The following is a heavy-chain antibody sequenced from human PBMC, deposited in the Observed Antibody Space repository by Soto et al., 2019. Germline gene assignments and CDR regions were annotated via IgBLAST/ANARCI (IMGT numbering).Heavy chain of an antibody. Sequence: QVQLQESGPGLVKPSETLSLTCTVSGGSISSYYWSWIRQPPGKGLEWIGLIFYSGSTSYNPSLTSRVTISIETSEYQFSLKLNSVTAADTAVYYCASMIGDPVLSFDSWGQGTPVAVSS. V-gene: IGHV4-59*01. J-gene: IGHJ5*01. D-gene: IGHD3-10*02. CDR3: ASMIGDPVLSFDS. CDR2: IFYSGST. CDR1: GGSISSYY.